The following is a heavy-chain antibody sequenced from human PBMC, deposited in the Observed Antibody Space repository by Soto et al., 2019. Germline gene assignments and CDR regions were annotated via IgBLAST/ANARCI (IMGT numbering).Heavy chain of an antibody. Sequence: EVQLVGSGGGLIQPGGSLRLSCAASGFSVSSNYMSWVRQDPGKGLEWVSVIYSGGNTHYADSVKGRFTISRDNSKNTLYLQMNSLRAEDTAVYYCARDSTWIPYYHYGMDVWGQGTTVTVSS. CDR1: GFSVSSNY. CDR2: IYSGGNT. V-gene: IGHV3-53*01. D-gene: IGHD5-18*01. CDR3: ARDSTWIPYYHYGMDV. J-gene: IGHJ6*02.